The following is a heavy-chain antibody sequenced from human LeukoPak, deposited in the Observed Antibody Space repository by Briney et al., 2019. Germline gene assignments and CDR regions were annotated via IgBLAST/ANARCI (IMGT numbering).Heavy chain of an antibody. CDR2: IIPIFGTA. Sequence: SVKVSCKASGGTFSSYAISWVRQAPGQGLEWMGGIIPIFGTANYAQKFQGRVTITTDESTSTAYMELSSLRSEDTAVYYCASQPLHYYDSSGYYAYWGQGTLVTVSS. J-gene: IGHJ4*02. CDR3: ASQPLHYYDSSGYYAY. D-gene: IGHD3-22*01. CDR1: GGTFSSYA. V-gene: IGHV1-69*05.